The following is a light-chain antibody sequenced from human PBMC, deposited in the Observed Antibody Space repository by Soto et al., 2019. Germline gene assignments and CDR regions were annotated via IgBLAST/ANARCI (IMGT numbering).Light chain of an antibody. V-gene: IGKV3-11*01. CDR3: QQRSSWIT. CDR2: DAS. J-gene: IGKJ5*01. CDR1: QSISSS. Sequence: IVLTQSPTTLSLWPGETAVLSCRASQSISSSLSWYQQRPGQAPRLLIYDASNRAPGIPARFSGSGSGTVFPLTISSLEAEDFALYYCQQRSSWITFGQGTRLEIE.